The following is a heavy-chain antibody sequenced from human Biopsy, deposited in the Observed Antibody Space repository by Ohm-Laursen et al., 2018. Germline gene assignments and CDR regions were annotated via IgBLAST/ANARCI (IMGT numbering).Heavy chain of an antibody. J-gene: IGHJ6*02. CDR1: GFTFSSYG. CDR3: ARDRYYGSESYYSHYNMDV. V-gene: IGHV3-33*01. CDR2: IWYDGSNK. Sequence: SLSLSCTASGFTFSSYGIHWVRQAPGKGLEWVAVIWYDGSNKYSADSVKDRFSISRDNSKNTVYLQMNSLRAADTAVYYCARDRYYGSESYYSHYNMDVWGQGTTVSVSS. D-gene: IGHD3-10*01.